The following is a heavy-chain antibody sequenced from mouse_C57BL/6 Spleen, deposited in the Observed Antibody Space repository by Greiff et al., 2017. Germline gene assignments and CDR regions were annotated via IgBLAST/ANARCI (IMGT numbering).Heavy chain of an antibody. Sequence: QVQLQQSGAELVKPGASVKISCKASGYAFSSYWMNWVKQRPGKGLEWIGQIYPGDGDTNYNGKFKGKATLTADKSSSTAYMQLSSLTSEDSAVYFCARRGYDGYHFDDWGQGTTLTVSS. CDR1: GYAFSSYW. V-gene: IGHV1-80*01. CDR2: IYPGDGDT. J-gene: IGHJ2*01. CDR3: ARRGYDGYHFDD. D-gene: IGHD2-3*01.